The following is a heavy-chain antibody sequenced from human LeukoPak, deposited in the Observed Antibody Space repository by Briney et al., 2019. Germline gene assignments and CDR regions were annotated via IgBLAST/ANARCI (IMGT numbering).Heavy chain of an antibody. J-gene: IGHJ3*02. CDR2: ISWNSGNI. CDR3: AKDKKSLLYAFDI. D-gene: IGHD3-16*01. Sequence: PGGSLSLSCGASGFTFSSYSMNWVRQAPGKGREGVSGISWNSGNIGYAHSVKGRFTISRDNAKNSLYLQMNSLRAEDTALYYCAKDKKSLLYAFDIWGQGTMVTVSS. CDR1: GFTFSSYS. V-gene: IGHV3-9*01.